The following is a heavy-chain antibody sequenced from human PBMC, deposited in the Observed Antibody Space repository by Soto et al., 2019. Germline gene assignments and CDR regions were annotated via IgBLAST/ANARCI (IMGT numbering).Heavy chain of an antibody. Sequence: ASVKVSCKASGYTFTSYAMHWVRQAPGQRLEWMGWINAGNGNTKYSQKFQGRVTITRDTSASTAYMELSSLRSEDTAVYYCARDLHSSSWYVEEPIHDAFDIWGQGTMVTVSS. D-gene: IGHD6-13*01. CDR3: ARDLHSSSWYVEEPIHDAFDI. V-gene: IGHV1-3*01. CDR1: GYTFTSYA. CDR2: INAGNGNT. J-gene: IGHJ3*02.